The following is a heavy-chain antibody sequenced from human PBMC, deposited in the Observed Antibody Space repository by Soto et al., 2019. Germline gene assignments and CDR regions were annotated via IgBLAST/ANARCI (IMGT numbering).Heavy chain of an antibody. CDR1: GFTFSNYA. V-gene: IGHV3-23*01. Sequence: EVQLLESGGGLVQPGESLRLSCAASGFTFSNYAISWVRQAPGKGLEWVSAISGSGGGTYYADSVKGRFTISRDNSRNMLSLQMNTLRAEDTAVYYCAKDGDGYLDYFHYWGQGTLVTVSS. D-gene: IGHD5-12*01. CDR3: AKDGDGYLDYFHY. CDR2: ISGSGGGT. J-gene: IGHJ4*02.